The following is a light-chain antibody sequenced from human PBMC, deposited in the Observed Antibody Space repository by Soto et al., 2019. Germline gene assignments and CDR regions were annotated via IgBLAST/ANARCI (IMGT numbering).Light chain of an antibody. Sequence: EIVMTQSPATLSVSPGERATLSCRASQSVSNNLAWYQQKPGQATRLLIYFASTRATGIPARFSGSGSGTEFILTISSLQSEDFAVYYCQQYNKWPLTFGGGTKVE. CDR2: FAS. J-gene: IGKJ4*01. V-gene: IGKV3-15*01. CDR3: QQYNKWPLT. CDR1: QSVSNN.